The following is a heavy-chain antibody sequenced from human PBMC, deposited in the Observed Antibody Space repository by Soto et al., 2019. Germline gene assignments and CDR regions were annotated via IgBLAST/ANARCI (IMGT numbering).Heavy chain of an antibody. J-gene: IGHJ4*02. D-gene: IGHD7-27*01. Sequence: QVQLVQSGAEVRKPGSSVKVSCVASGGTFSTSAMNWVRQAPGQGLEGVGGIIPVSGTPTYAQSLQGRVTITVDVPTTTAYMELTRLRPEDTAVYYCATQLTGDLDFWGQGTLVIVYS. V-gene: IGHV1-69*13. CDR2: IIPVSGTP. CDR1: GGTFSTSA. CDR3: ATQLTGDLDF.